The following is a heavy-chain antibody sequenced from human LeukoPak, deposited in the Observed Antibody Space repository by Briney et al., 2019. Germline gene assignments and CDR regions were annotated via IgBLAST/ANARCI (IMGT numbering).Heavy chain of an antibody. Sequence: ASVKVSCKASGYTFTDYNMHWVRQAPGQGLEWMGWINPNSGGTNYAQKFQGRVTMTRDTSISTAYMELTRLRSDDTAVYYCARPLGGISGGKCGELDYWGQGTLVTVSS. CDR3: ARPLGGISGGKCGELDY. D-gene: IGHD2-15*01. CDR2: INPNSGGT. J-gene: IGHJ4*02. V-gene: IGHV1-2*02. CDR1: GYTFTDYN.